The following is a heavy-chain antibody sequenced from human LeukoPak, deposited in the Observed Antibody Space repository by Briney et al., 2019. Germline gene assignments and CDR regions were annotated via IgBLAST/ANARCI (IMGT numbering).Heavy chain of an antibody. CDR2: IIPIFGTA. Sequence: SVKVSCKASGGTFSSYAISWVRQAPGQGLEWMGGIIPIFGTANYAQKSQGRVTITADESTSTAYMELSSLRSEDTAVYYCARAHREYYDSSGPSFFPSDYWGQGTWSPSPQ. V-gene: IGHV1-69*01. J-gene: IGHJ4*02. D-gene: IGHD3-22*01. CDR3: ARAHREYYDSSGPSFFPSDY. CDR1: GGTFSSYA.